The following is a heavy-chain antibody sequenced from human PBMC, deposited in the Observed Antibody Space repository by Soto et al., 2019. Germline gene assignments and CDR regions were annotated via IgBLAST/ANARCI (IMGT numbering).Heavy chain of an antibody. V-gene: IGHV5-51*01. Sequence: GESLKISGKGSGYSFTSYWIGWVRQMPGKGLEWMGIIYPGDSDTRYSPSFQGHVTISADKSISTAHLQWSSLKASDTSMYYCARPLLRSSGWYLFNQGSYYYYYGMDVWGQGTTVTVSS. CDR2: IYPGDSDT. J-gene: IGHJ6*02. D-gene: IGHD6-19*01. CDR3: ARPLLRSSGWYLFNQGSYYYYYGMDV. CDR1: GYSFTSYW.